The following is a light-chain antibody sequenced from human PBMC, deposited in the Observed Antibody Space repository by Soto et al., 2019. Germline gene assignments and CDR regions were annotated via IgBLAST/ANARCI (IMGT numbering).Light chain of an antibody. CDR1: QTISSN. V-gene: IGKV3-15*01. CDR2: AAS. Sequence: DIVMTQSPATLSVSPGERATLSCRASQTISSNLAWYQQKPGQAPRLLIYAASTRATSIPATFSGSGSGTEFSLTISSLQSEDFAIYYCQQYSSWPLTFGGGTKVEIK. CDR3: QQYSSWPLT. J-gene: IGKJ4*01.